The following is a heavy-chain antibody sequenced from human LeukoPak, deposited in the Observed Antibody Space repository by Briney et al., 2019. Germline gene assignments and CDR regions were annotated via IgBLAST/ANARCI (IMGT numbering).Heavy chain of an antibody. J-gene: IGHJ4*02. Sequence: GGCLRLSCAASGFTFSSYWMSWVRQAPEKGLEWVANIKKDGSQRYYVDSVKGRFTISRDNAKNSLYLQMNSLRAEDTAVYYCASISAPIDYWGQGTLVTVSS. CDR3: ASISAPIDY. V-gene: IGHV3-7*01. CDR2: IKKDGSQR. D-gene: IGHD3-9*01. CDR1: GFTFSSYW.